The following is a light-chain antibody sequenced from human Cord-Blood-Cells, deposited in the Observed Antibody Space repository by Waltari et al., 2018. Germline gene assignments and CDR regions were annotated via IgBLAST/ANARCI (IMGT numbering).Light chain of an antibody. CDR2: GNS. J-gene: IGLJ3*02. V-gene: IGLV1-40*01. Sequence: QSVLTQPPSVSGAPGQRVTISCTGSSSNIGAGYVLHWYQQLPGTAPKRLIYGNSNRPSGVPDRFSGSKSGTSASLAITGLQAEDEADYYCQSYDSSLSGWVFGGGTKLTVL. CDR1: SSNIGAGYV. CDR3: QSYDSSLSGWV.